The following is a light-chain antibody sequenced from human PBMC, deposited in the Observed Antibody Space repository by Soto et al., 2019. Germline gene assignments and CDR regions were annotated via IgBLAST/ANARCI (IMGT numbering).Light chain of an antibody. CDR1: SSNIGSNT. CDR2: SND. CDR3: AAWDDSLNGVV. V-gene: IGLV1-44*01. J-gene: IGLJ2*01. Sequence: QSVLTQPPSASGTPGQRVTISCSGSSSNIGSNTVNWYQQLPGTAPKVLIYSNDQRPSGVPDRFSGSKSGTSASLAISGLQSEDEADYYSAAWDDSLNGVVFGGGTKVTVL.